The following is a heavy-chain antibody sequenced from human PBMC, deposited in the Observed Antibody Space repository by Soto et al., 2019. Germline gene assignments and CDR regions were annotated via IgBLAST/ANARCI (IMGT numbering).Heavy chain of an antibody. CDR3: ARDDYGDNAQRGGMDV. V-gene: IGHV3-7*04. CDR1: GFIFGKYW. J-gene: IGHJ6*02. Sequence: EVQLVESGGDLVQPGGSLRLSCAASGFIFGKYWMSWVRQAPGKGLEWVANIKQDGGERYYLDSVKGRFTISRDNTKKXLHLQMNSLRVEDTAVYYCARDDYGDNAQRGGMDVWGQGTTVTVSS. CDR2: IKQDGGER. D-gene: IGHD4-17*01.